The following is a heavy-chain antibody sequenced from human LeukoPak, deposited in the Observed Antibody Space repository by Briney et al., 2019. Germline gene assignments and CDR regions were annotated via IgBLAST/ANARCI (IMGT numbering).Heavy chain of an antibody. V-gene: IGHV4-59*01. D-gene: IGHD2-8*01. Sequence: SETLSLTCAVYGGSFSGYYWSWIRQPPGKGLEWIGYIYYSGSTNYNPSLKSRVTISVDTSKNQFSLKLSSVTAADTAVYYCARAGGYCTNGVSALCKYDAFDIWGQGTMVTVSS. CDR2: IYYSGST. J-gene: IGHJ3*02. CDR1: GGSFSGYY. CDR3: ARAGGYCTNGVSALCKYDAFDI.